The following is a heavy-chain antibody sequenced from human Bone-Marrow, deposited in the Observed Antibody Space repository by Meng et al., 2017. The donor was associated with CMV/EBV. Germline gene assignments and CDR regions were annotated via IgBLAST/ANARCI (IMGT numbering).Heavy chain of an antibody. CDR1: GFSIRSSSYY. D-gene: IGHD2-21*02. CDR3: ARDRSRGRGSDWVPKGYFDY. CDR2: IYYTGST. Sequence: SETLSLTCTVSGFSIRSSSYYWGWLRQPPGKGLEWIGSIYYTGSTSYFPSLKSRVTISIDTSKHQFSLEMSSLTAADTAVYYCARDRSRGRGSDWVPKGYFDYWGQGTLVTVSS. V-gene: IGHV4-39*07. J-gene: IGHJ4*03.